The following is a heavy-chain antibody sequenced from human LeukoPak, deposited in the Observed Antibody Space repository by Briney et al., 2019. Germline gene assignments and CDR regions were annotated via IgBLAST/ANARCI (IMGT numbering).Heavy chain of an antibody. V-gene: IGHV1-18*01. Sequence: GASVKVSCKASGYTFTSYGISWVRQAPGQGLEWMGWISAYNGNTNYAQKLQGRVTMTTDTSTSTAYMELRSLRSDNTAVYYCARVVGATTATNFDYWGQGTLVTVSS. D-gene: IGHD1-26*01. CDR2: ISAYNGNT. CDR1: GYTFTSYG. CDR3: ARVVGATTATNFDY. J-gene: IGHJ4*02.